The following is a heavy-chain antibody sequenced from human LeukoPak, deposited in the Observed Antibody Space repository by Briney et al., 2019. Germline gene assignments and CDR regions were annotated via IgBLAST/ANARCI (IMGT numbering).Heavy chain of an antibody. CDR3: ARDSFSGSSLDY. CDR1: GFTFDVYG. J-gene: IGHJ4*02. Sequence: PGGSLRLSCAASGFTFDVYGMSWVRQAPGKGLEWVSSINWDGGSTAYADSVQGRFTISRDNAQNSLHLQMQSLRAEDTAVYYCARDSFSGSSLDYWGQGTLVTVSS. CDR2: INWDGGST. D-gene: IGHD1-26*01. V-gene: IGHV3-20*04.